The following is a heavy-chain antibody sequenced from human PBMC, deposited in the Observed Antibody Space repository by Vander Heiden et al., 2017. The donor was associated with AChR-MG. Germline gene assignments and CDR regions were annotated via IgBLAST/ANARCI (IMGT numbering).Heavy chain of an antibody. CDR1: GFTFSSFA. D-gene: IGHD1-7*01. V-gene: IGHV3-23*01. J-gene: IGHJ4*02. CDR2: IRGSDGTT. CDR3: AKTVNWNYGD. Sequence: EVQLLESGGGLVQPGGSLRLSCAASGFTFSSFAMSWVRQAPGKGLEWVSAIRGSDGTTYYADSVKGRFTISRDNSKNTLYLQMNSLRAEDTAVYYCAKTVNWNYGDWGQGTLVTVSS.